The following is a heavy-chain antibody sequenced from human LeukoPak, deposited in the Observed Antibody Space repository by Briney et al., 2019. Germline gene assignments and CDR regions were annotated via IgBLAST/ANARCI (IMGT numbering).Heavy chain of an antibody. CDR3: ARVSSGWYS. CDR2: IYSGGST. Sequence: GRSLRLSCAASGFTFSSYWMSWVRQAPGKGLEWVSVIYSGGSTYYADSVKGRFTISRDNSKNTLYLQMNSLRAEDTAVYYCARVSSGWYSWGQGTLVTVSS. D-gene: IGHD6-19*01. V-gene: IGHV3-66*01. J-gene: IGHJ4*02. CDR1: GFTFSSYW.